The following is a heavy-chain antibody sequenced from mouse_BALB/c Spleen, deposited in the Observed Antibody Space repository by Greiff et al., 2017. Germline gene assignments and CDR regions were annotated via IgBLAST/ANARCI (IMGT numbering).Heavy chain of an antibody. CDR1: GFAFSSYD. V-gene: IGHV5-12-1*01. Sequence: EVKLMESGGGLVKPGGSLKLSCAASGFAFSSYDMSWVRQTPEKRLEWVAYISSGGGSTYYPDTVKGRFTISRDTAKNTLYLQMSSLKSEDTAMYYCARHSLYYYGSRDYAMDYWGQGTSVTVSS. D-gene: IGHD1-1*01. CDR3: ARHSLYYYGSRDYAMDY. CDR2: ISSGGGST. J-gene: IGHJ4*01.